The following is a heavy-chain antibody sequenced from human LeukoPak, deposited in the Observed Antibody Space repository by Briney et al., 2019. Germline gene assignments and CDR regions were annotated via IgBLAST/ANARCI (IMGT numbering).Heavy chain of an antibody. CDR3: ARGVDDYVWGSYRHPNYYYYMDV. Sequence: SETLSLTCTVSGGSISSYYWSWIRQPPGKGLEWIGYIYYSGSTNYNPSLKSRVTISVDTSKNQFSLKLSSVTAADTAVYYCARGVDDYVWGSYRHPNYYYYMDVWGKGTTVTISS. V-gene: IGHV4-59*01. CDR1: GGSISSYY. CDR2: IYYSGST. J-gene: IGHJ6*03. D-gene: IGHD3-16*02.